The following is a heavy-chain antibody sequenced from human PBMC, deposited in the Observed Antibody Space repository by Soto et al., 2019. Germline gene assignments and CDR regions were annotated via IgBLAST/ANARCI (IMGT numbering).Heavy chain of an antibody. Sequence: QVQLVQSGAEVKKPGSSVTVSCKASGSTFSIYTISWVRQAPGQGIEWMGGSANSAQKFQGRLTVTAAESTGTVYLELSILTSADTAVYYCARERTPDIAWYDPWCEGTLVSVSS. D-gene: IGHD2-15*01. CDR3: ARERTPDIAWYDP. J-gene: IGHJ5*02. CDR2: GSA. CDR1: GSTFSIYT. V-gene: IGHV1-69*01.